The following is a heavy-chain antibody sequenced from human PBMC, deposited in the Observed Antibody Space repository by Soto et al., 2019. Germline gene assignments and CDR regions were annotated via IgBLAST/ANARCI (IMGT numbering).Heavy chain of an antibody. J-gene: IGHJ6*02. D-gene: IGHD3-10*01. V-gene: IGHV3-33*01. CDR1: GFTFSSYG. CDR2: IWYDGSNK. Sequence: GGSLRLSCAASGFTFSSYGMHWVRQAPGKGLEWVAVIWYDGSNKYYADSVKGRFTISRDNSKNTLYLQMNSLRAEDTAVYYCARGAGPYYYYGMDVWGQGTTVTVSS. CDR3: ARGAGPYYYYGMDV.